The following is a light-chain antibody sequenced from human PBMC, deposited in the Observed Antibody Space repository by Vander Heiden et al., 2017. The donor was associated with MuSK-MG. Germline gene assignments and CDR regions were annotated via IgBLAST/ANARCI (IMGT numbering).Light chain of an antibody. V-gene: IGKV3-15*01. CDR3: QQDSSWRRT. J-gene: IGKJ1*01. Sequence: EIVMTQSPATLSVSPGESATLSCRASQSVSGNLAWYQQIPGQAPRLLIYGASTRPTDIPARFGGSGSGTEFTLTIGSLQAEDFAVYYCQQDSSWRRTFGQGTKVEIK. CDR2: GAS. CDR1: QSVSGN.